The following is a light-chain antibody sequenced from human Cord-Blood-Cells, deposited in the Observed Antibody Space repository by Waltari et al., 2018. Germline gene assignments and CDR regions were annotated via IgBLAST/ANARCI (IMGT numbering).Light chain of an antibody. Sequence: QSALTQPRSVSGSPGQSVTISCTGTSSDVGGYNYVSWYQQHPGKAPKLMIYDGSKRPSGVPERLAGSKSGNTASLTISGLQAEDEADYYCCSYAGSYTFYVFGTGTKVTVL. CDR2: DGS. CDR1: SSDVGGYNY. CDR3: CSYAGSYTFYV. J-gene: IGLJ1*01. V-gene: IGLV2-11*01.